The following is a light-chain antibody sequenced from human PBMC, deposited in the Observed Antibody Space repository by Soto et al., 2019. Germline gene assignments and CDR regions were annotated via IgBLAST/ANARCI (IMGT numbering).Light chain of an antibody. J-gene: IGLJ1*01. Sequence: QSVLTQPPSVSGSPGQRVTISCTWSSANIGAGYDVHWYQQLPGTAPKLLIYGNNNRPSGVPDRFSGSKSDTSASLAITGLQAEDEADYYCQSYDSSLSGFYVFGTGTKVTVL. CDR3: QSYDSSLSGFYV. V-gene: IGLV1-40*01. CDR2: GNN. CDR1: SANIGAGYD.